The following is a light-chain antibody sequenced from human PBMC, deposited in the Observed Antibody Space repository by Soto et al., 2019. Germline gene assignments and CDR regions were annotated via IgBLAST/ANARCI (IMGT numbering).Light chain of an antibody. Sequence: EIVLTQSPVTLSLSPGERATLSCRASQSVTSTYLAWYQQKPGQSPRLIIYGGSTRASGVPDRFSGGGSVTDFTLTISRLEPEDSAVYYCHCQQFDSSRVYSFGQGTKLEI. CDR1: QSVTSTY. V-gene: IGKV3-20*01. CDR2: GGS. CDR3: QQFDSSRVYS. J-gene: IGKJ2*03.